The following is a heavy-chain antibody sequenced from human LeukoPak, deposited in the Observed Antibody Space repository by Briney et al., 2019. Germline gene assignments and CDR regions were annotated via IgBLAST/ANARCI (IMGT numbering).Heavy chain of an antibody. CDR3: ARTLLPATVGAFDI. Sequence: SQTLSLTCTVSGGSISSSTYYWSWIRQPAEKGLEWIGRISASGITNYNPSLKSRITISVDTSKNQFSLQLTSVTAADTAVYFCARTLLPATVGAFDIWGQGTVVTVSS. D-gene: IGHD2-2*01. CDR2: ISASGIT. J-gene: IGHJ3*02. V-gene: IGHV4-61*02. CDR1: GGSISSSTYY.